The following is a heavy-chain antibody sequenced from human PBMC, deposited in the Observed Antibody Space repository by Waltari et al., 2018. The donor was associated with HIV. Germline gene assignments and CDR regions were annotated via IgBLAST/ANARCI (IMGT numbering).Heavy chain of an antibody. J-gene: IGHJ4*02. D-gene: IGHD6-13*01. CDR1: GFGFSYSP. Sequence: ELCLEGSGGGAVEPGGSRRLPCYVGGFGFSYSPMHWVRRPPGNGLEWIASRSSGSTTIYYADSVEGRFTVARDNVRSSLSLQMDRVRDDDTAVYFCARAQGRQDRAAALWGPGTLVVVSS. CDR3: ARAQGRQDRAAAL. CDR2: RSSGSTTI. V-gene: IGHV3-21*04.